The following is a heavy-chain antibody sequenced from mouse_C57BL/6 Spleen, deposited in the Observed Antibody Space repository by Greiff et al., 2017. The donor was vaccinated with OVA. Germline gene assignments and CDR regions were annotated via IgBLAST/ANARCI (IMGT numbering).Heavy chain of an antibody. CDR3: ARTDLWYFDV. CDR2: INYDGSST. Sequence: EVQLMESEGGLVQPGSSMKLSCTASGFTFSDYYMAWVRQVPEKGLEWVANINYDGSSTYYLDSLKSRFIISRDNAKNILYLQMSSLKSEDTATYYCARTDLWYFDVWGTGTTVTVSS. V-gene: IGHV5-16*01. J-gene: IGHJ1*03. CDR1: GFTFSDYY.